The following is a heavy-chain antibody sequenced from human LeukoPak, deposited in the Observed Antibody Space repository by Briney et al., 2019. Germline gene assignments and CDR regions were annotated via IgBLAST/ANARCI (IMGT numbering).Heavy chain of an antibody. Sequence: ASVKVSCKASGYTFTSYGISWVRQAPGQGLEWMGWISAYNGNTNYTQKLQGRVTMTTDTSTSTAYMELRSLRSDDTAMYYCARDDYGDYVGPHYFDYWGQGTLVTVSS. J-gene: IGHJ4*02. D-gene: IGHD4-17*01. V-gene: IGHV1-18*01. CDR2: ISAYNGNT. CDR3: ARDDYGDYVGPHYFDY. CDR1: GYTFTSYG.